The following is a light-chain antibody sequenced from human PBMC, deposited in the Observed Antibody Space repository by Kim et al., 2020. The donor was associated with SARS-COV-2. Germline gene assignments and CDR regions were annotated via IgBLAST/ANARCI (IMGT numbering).Light chain of an antibody. CDR3: QKCDSAPWT. CDR1: QDISNY. Sequence: ASVGDRVTITCRAGQDISNYVAWFQLKPGKAPKLLIYAASALQPGAPSRFSGSGSGTDFTLTVTSLQPEDVATYYCQKCDSAPWTFGQGTKVDIK. J-gene: IGKJ1*01. CDR2: AAS. V-gene: IGKV1-27*01.